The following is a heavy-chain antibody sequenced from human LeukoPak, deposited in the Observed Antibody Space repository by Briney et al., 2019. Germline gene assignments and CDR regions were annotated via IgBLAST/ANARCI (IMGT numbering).Heavy chain of an antibody. Sequence: ASVKVSCKASGYTFTSYGISWVRQAPGQGLEGMGWISAYNGNTNYAQKLQGRVTMTTDTSTSTAYMELRSLRSDDTAVYYCARGGYCSSTSCNKNWFDPWGQGTLVTVSS. J-gene: IGHJ5*02. D-gene: IGHD2-2*01. CDR2: ISAYNGNT. CDR3: ARGGYCSSTSCNKNWFDP. CDR1: GYTFTSYG. V-gene: IGHV1-18*01.